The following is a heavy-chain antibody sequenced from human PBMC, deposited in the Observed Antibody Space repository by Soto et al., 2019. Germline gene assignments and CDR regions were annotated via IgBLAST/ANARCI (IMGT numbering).Heavy chain of an antibody. D-gene: IGHD6-13*01. J-gene: IGHJ6*03. Sequence: SETLSLTCAVSGGSFSGYYWSWIRQPPGKGLEWIGEINHSGSTNYNPSLKSRVTISVDTSKNQFSLKLSSVTAADTAVYYCARLGEQQLVLFGVHYYYYYMYVWGKGTTVTVSS. CDR3: ARLGEQQLVLFGVHYYYYYMYV. CDR1: GGSFSGYY. CDR2: INHSGST. V-gene: IGHV4-34*01.